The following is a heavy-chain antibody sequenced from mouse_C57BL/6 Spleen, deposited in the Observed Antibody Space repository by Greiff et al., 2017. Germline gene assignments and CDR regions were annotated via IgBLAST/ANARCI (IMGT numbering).Heavy chain of an antibody. V-gene: IGHV14-4*01. CDR1: GFNIKDDY. Sequence: VQLQQSGAELVRPGASVKLSCTASGFNIKDDYMHWVKQRPEQGLEWIGWIDPENGDTEYASKFQGKATITADTSSNTASLQLSSLTSEDTAVYYCTTQLRLRNAMDYWGQGTSVTVSS. CDR3: TTQLRLRNAMDY. CDR2: IDPENGDT. D-gene: IGHD3-2*02. J-gene: IGHJ4*01.